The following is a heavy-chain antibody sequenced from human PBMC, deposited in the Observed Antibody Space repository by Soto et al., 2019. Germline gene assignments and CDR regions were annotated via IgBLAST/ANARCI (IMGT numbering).Heavy chain of an antibody. D-gene: IGHD4-17*01. CDR3: AKDRWAKRYGDYGSYYYYGMDV. Sequence: GGSLRLSCAASGISFVDYVMSWVRQAPGKGLEWVSGITGSSDTTYYADSVKGRFTISRDNSKSTLFLQMNSLRAEDTAVYYCAKDRWAKRYGDYGSYYYYGMDVWGQGTTVTVSS. J-gene: IGHJ6*02. V-gene: IGHV3-23*01. CDR1: GISFVDYV. CDR2: ITGSSDTT.